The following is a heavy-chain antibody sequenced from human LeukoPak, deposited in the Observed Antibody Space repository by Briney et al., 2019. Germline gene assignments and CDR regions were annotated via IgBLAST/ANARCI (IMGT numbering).Heavy chain of an antibody. D-gene: IGHD5-18*01. CDR3: ARDEEDTAMVTRYFDY. V-gene: IGHV3-21*01. J-gene: IGHJ4*02. CDR2: ISSSSSYM. CDR1: GFTFSSYS. Sequence: GGSLRLSCAASGFTFSSYSMNWVRQAPGKGLEWVSSISSSSSYMYYADSVKGRFTISRDNAKNSLYLQMNSLRAEDTAVYYCARDEEDTAMVTRYFDYWGQGTLVTVSS.